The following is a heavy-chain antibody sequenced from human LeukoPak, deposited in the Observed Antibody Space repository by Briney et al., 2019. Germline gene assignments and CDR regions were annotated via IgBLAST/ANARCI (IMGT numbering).Heavy chain of an antibody. D-gene: IGHD1-1*01. CDR1: GFTFSSYA. CDR3: ARRMLENRDAFDI. J-gene: IGHJ3*02. V-gene: IGHV3-30-3*01. Sequence: PGGSLRLSCAASGFTFSSYAMHWVRQAPGKGLEWVAVISYDGSNKYYADSVKGRFTISRDNSKNTLYLQMNSLRAEDTAVYYCARRMLENRDAFDIWGQGTMVTVSS. CDR2: ISYDGSNK.